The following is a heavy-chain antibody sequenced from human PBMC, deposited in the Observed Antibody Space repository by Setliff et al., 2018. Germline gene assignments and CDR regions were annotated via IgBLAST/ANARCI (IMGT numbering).Heavy chain of an antibody. V-gene: IGHV4-31*03. J-gene: IGHJ5*02. CDR1: GGSMIGGHYY. D-gene: IGHD2-15*01. Sequence: NPSETLSLTCTVPGGSMIGGHYYWSWIRQLPGKGLEWIAYIYYSGNTYYNPSLKSRVTISVDTSKNQFSLKINSVTAADTAVYYCARGHCSSGECPNYFDPWGQGTQVTVSS. CDR2: IYYSGNT. CDR3: ARGHCSSGECPNYFDP.